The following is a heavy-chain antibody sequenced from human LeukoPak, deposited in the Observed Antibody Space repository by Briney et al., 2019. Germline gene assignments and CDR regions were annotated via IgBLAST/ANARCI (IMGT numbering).Heavy chain of an antibody. CDR2: ISGNGRDI. D-gene: IGHD4-17*01. V-gene: IGHV3-11*04. CDR1: GFTFSDNY. CDR3: ARGHTAVTRHFDF. J-gene: IGHJ4*02. Sequence: GGSLRLSCAASGFTFSDNYMTWVRQAPGRGLEWLSYISGNGRDIQYADSVKGRFTISRDDAKNLLYLDMNSLRAEDTAVYYCARGHTAVTRHFDFWGQGTLVTVSS.